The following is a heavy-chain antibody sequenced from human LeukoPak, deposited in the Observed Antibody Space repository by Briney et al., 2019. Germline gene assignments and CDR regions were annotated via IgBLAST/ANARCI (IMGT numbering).Heavy chain of an antibody. Sequence: PGGSLRLSCAASGFTFSSYAMHWVRQAPGKGLEWVAVISYDGSNKFYADSVKGRFTISRDNSKNTLYLQMNSLRAEDTAVYYCARDAGAGYSSGWYWAEYFQHWGQGTLVTVSS. CDR1: GFTFSSYA. J-gene: IGHJ1*01. V-gene: IGHV3-30*04. D-gene: IGHD6-19*01. CDR3: ARDAGAGYSSGWYWAEYFQH. CDR2: ISYDGSNK.